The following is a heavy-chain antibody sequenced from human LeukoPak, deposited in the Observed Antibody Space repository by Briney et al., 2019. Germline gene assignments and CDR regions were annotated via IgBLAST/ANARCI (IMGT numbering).Heavy chain of an antibody. D-gene: IGHD2-21*01. CDR1: GFTFSSYG. V-gene: IGHV3-33*01. J-gene: IGHJ6*01. CDR3: AREVAPLYFHYGMDV. Sequence: PGKSLRLSCAASGFTFSSYGMHWVRQAPGKGLEWVAVTWYDGRNYYYAASVKGRFTISRDDSKTTVYLLMNSLRAEDTAVYYCAREVAPLYFHYGMDVWGEGTTVTVSS. CDR2: TWYDGRNY.